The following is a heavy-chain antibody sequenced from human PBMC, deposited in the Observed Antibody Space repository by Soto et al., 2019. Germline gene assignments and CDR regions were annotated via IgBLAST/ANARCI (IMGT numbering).Heavy chain of an antibody. CDR3: AKGLYYYESSAYMGY. CDR1: GFTFSSYA. J-gene: IGHJ4*02. D-gene: IGHD3-22*01. CDR2: ISGSGGST. V-gene: IGHV3-23*01. Sequence: EVPLLESGGGLVQPGGSLRLSCAASGFTFSSYAMSWVRQAPGKGLEWVSAISGSGGSTYYADSVKGRFTISRDNSKNTLYLQMNSLRAEDTAVYYCAKGLYYYESSAYMGYWGQGTLVTVSS.